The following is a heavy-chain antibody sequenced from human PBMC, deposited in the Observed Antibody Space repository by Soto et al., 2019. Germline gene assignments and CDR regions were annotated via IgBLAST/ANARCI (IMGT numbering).Heavy chain of an antibody. D-gene: IGHD2-2*01. J-gene: IGHJ4*02. CDR2: ISGSGGST. V-gene: IGHV3-23*01. CDR3: AKNRLGYCSSTSCYVFDY. CDR1: GFTFSSYA. Sequence: GGSLRLSCAASGFTFSSYAMSWVRQAPGKGLEWVSAISGSGGSTYYADSVKGRFTISRDNSKNTLYLQMNSLRAEDTAVYYCAKNRLGYCSSTSCYVFDYWGQGTLVTVSS.